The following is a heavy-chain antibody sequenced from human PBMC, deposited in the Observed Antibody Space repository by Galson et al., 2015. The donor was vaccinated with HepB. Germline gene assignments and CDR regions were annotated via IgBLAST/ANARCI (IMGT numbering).Heavy chain of an antibody. CDR1: GGSFSGYY. CDR2: INHSGST. D-gene: IGHD6-6*01. Sequence: ETLSLTCAVYGGSFSGYYWSWIRQPPGKGLEWIGEINHSGSTNYNPSLKSRVTISVDTSKNQFSLKLSSVTAADTAVYYCARARAARPKFNYYYYMDVWGKGTTVTVSS. J-gene: IGHJ6*03. V-gene: IGHV4-34*01. CDR3: ARARAARPKFNYYYYMDV.